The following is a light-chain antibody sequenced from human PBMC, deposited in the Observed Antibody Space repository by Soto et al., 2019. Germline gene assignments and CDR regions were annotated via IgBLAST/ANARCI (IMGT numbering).Light chain of an antibody. CDR1: QSVSNY. Sequence: EIVLTQSPATLSLSPGETATLSCRASQSVSNYLAWYQQRPGQAPRLLIFGASTRATGVPARFSGSESGTEFTLTISSLQSEDVAVYFCQQYNDWPRTFGGGTKVEIK. CDR2: GAS. CDR3: QQYNDWPRT. J-gene: IGKJ4*01. V-gene: IGKV3-15*01.